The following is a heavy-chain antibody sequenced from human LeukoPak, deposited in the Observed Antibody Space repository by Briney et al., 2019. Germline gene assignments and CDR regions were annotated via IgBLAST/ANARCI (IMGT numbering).Heavy chain of an antibody. Sequence: GSLRLSCAASGLTFSTYWMTWVRQAPGKGLEWVANIKEDGSEKYYVDSVKGRFTISRDNAKNSLYLQMNGLRAEDTAVYFCVRAIGSNTLWGQGTLVTVSS. J-gene: IGHJ4*02. V-gene: IGHV3-7*01. CDR3: VRAIGSNTL. CDR2: IKEDGSEK. D-gene: IGHD4-23*01. CDR1: GLTFSTYW.